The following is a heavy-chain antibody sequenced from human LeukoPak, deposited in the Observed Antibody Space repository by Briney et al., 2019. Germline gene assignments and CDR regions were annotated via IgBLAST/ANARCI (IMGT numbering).Heavy chain of an antibody. CDR2: IYYSGST. D-gene: IGHD3-10*01. CDR3: TRGRRAIYYASGSYSWFDP. J-gene: IGHJ5*02. V-gene: IGHV4-39*07. CDR1: GGSISSGSYY. Sequence: SETLSLTCTVSGGSISSGSYYWGWIRQPPGKGLEWIGSIYYSGSTYYNPSLKSRVTICVDTSKNQFSLKLRSVTAADTAVYYCTRGRRAIYYASGSYSWFDPWGQGTLVTVSS.